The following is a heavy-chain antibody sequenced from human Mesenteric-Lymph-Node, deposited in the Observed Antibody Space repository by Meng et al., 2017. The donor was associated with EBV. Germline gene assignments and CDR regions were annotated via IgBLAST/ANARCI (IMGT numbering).Heavy chain of an antibody. D-gene: IGHD3-10*01. J-gene: IGHJ4*02. CDR3: ARGVEGSGRDWYY. V-gene: IGHV1-8*02. CDR2: MNPNIGNT. CDR1: GYSFSNYG. Sequence: QLQLVQSGAEVQKSGASVKVSCKASGYSFSNYGINWVRQAPGQGLEWMGWMNPNIGNTGYAQKFQGRVSMTRDTSISTAYMELSSLKSEDTAVYYCARGVEGSGRDWYYWGQGTLVTVSS.